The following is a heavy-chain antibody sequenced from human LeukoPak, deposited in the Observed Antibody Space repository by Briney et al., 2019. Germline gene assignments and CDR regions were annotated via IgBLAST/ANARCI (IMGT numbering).Heavy chain of an antibody. Sequence: AETLSLPCSVSGGSINSNSHHWDWSRQAPGKGLEWIGNIYYSGTISYNPSLKSRLPISVDTSKNQFSLRLSSVTAADTAVYYCARRGDILTDYAFDYWGQGTLVTVSS. CDR1: GGSINSNSHH. V-gene: IGHV4-39*01. J-gene: IGHJ4*02. CDR2: IYYSGTI. CDR3: ARRGDILTDYAFDY. D-gene: IGHD3-9*01.